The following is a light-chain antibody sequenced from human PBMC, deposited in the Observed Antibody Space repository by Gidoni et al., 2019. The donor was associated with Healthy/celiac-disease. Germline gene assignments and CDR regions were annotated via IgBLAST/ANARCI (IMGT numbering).Light chain of an antibody. CDR3: CSYAGGSSWV. CDR2: EGS. CDR1: ISDIGSYIL. V-gene: IGLV2-23*01. Sequence: QSALTQPASVSGSPGQSIPTSCTGTISDIGSYILVSWYQQHPDNAPKLMIYEGSERPSGVSNRFSGSKSGNTASLTVSGLQAEYEADYYCCSYAGGSSWVFGGGTKVTVL. J-gene: IGLJ3*02.